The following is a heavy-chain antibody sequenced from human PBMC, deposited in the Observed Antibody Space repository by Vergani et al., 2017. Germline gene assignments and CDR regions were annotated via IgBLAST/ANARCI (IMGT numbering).Heavy chain of an antibody. Sequence: QVQLVQSGAEVKKPGASVKVSCKASGYTFTSYYMHWVRQAPGQGLEWMGIINPSGGSTSYAQKFQGRVTMTRDTSTSTVYMELSSLRSEDTAVYYCARRGLDDCVWGSYRFFPFDYWGQGTLVTVSS. V-gene: IGHV1-46*01. CDR1: GYTFTSYY. CDR3: ARRGLDDCVWGSYRFFPFDY. J-gene: IGHJ4*02. CDR2: INPSGGST. D-gene: IGHD3-16*02.